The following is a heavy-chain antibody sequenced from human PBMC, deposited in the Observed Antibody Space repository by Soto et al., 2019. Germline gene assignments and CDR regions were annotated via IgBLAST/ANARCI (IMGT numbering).Heavy chain of an antibody. J-gene: IGHJ2*01. D-gene: IGHD4-17*01. CDR3: ASPHGDYVRYWYFDL. V-gene: IGHV4-39*01. CDR1: GGSISSSSYY. Sequence: SETLSLTCTVSGGSISSSSYYWGWIRQPPGKGLEWIGSIYYSGSTYYNPSLKSRVTISVDTSKNQFSLKLSSVTAADTAVYYCASPHGDYVRYWYFDLWGRGTLVTVSS. CDR2: IYYSGST.